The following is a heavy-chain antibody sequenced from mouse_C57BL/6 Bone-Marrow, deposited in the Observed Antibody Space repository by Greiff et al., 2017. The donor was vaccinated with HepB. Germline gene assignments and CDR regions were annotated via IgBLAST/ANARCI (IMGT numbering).Heavy chain of an antibody. J-gene: IGHJ1*03. V-gene: IGHV5-4*03. D-gene: IGHD2-5*01. CDR2: ISDGGSYT. CDR3: ARGGPTIVTTWYFDV. CDR1: GLTFSSYA. Sequence: EVKLVESGGGLVKPGGSLKLSCAASGLTFSSYAMSWVRQTPEKRLEWVATISDGGSYTYYPDNVKGRFTISRDNAKNNLYLQMSQLKSEDTAMYYCARGGPTIVTTWYFDVWGTGTTVTVTS.